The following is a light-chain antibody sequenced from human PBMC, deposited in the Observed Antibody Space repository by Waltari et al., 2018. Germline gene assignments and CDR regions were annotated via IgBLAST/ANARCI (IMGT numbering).Light chain of an antibody. J-gene: IGLJ1*01. CDR3: SSYSSVDSPYV. CDR2: DDI. CDR1: TNDIGGFNY. Sequence: QSALTQPASVSGSPGQSIIISCTGTTNDIGGFNYVSWYQKHPGKGPKLIIFDDISRPSGVSARFSASKSGNTASLTISGLHPEDEADYYCSSYSSVDSPYVFGTGTWVTVL. V-gene: IGLV2-14*03.